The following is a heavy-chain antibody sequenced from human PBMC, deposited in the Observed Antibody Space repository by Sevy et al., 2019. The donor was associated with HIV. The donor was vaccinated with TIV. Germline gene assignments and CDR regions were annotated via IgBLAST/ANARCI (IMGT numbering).Heavy chain of an antibody. CDR3: AKGDRTFYGLDV. Sequence: GGSLRLSCAASGFIFSTYTMTWVRQAPGKGLEWVSGISGSGGSTYYADSLKGRFTIFRDNSKNTVYLQMNSLRAEDTAAYYCAKGDRTFYGLDVWGQGTTVTFSS. D-gene: IGHD2-15*01. CDR1: GFIFSTYT. CDR2: ISGSGGST. J-gene: IGHJ6*02. V-gene: IGHV3-23*01.